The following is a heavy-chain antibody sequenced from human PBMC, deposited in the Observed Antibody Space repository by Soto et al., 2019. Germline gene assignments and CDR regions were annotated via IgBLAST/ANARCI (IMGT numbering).Heavy chain of an antibody. CDR2: VTTYNGNT. V-gene: IGHV1-18*01. D-gene: IGHD6-13*01. CDR3: ATISPTPRYSSSWYYFDY. Sequence: QVQLVQSAAEVKKPGASVKVSCRASAYTFSNYGISWVRQAPGQGLEWMGWVTTYNGNTNYAQTLQDRVTLTTDTSTSTAYMELRSLRSDDPAVYYCATISPTPRYSSSWYYFDYWGQGTLVTVSS. CDR1: AYTFSNYG. J-gene: IGHJ4*02.